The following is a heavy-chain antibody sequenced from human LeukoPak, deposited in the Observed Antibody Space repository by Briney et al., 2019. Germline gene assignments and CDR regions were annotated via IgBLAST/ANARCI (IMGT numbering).Heavy chain of an antibody. V-gene: IGHV3-74*01. D-gene: IGHD2-8*01. Sequence: PGGSLRLSCAASGFAFNTYWMHWVRHAPGKGLEWVSLVNGDGSSTGYADSVKGRFTISRDNAKNMLYLQMNSLRGEDTAVYYCAKDSEVYWAFNYYYYGMDVWGQGTTVTVSS. CDR2: VNGDGSST. J-gene: IGHJ6*02. CDR1: GFAFNTYW. CDR3: AKDSEVYWAFNYYYYGMDV.